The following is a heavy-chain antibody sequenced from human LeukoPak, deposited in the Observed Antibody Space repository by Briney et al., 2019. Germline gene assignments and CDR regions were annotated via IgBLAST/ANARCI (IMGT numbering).Heavy chain of an antibody. Sequence: PSETLSLTCAVYGGSFSGYYWSWIRQPPGKGLEWIGEIYHSGSTNYNPSLKSRVTISVDKSKNQSSLKLSSVTAADTAVYYCASGSTDNWFDPWGQGTLVTVSS. CDR1: GGSFSGYY. D-gene: IGHD2-2*01. J-gene: IGHJ5*02. CDR2: IYHSGST. V-gene: IGHV4-34*01. CDR3: ASGSTDNWFDP.